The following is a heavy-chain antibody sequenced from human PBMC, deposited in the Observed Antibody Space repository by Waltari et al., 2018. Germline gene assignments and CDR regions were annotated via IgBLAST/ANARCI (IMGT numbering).Heavy chain of an antibody. J-gene: IGHJ4*02. CDR2: IYYSGST. Sequence: QLQLQESGPGLVKPSETLSLTCTVSGGSISSSSYYWGWIRQPPGKGLEWIGSIYYSGSTYYNPSLKSRVTISVDTSKNQFSLKLSSVTAADTAVYYCARDIAVAGNFDYWGQGTLVTVSS. CDR3: ARDIAVAGNFDY. V-gene: IGHV4-39*07. CDR1: GGSISSSSYY. D-gene: IGHD6-19*01.